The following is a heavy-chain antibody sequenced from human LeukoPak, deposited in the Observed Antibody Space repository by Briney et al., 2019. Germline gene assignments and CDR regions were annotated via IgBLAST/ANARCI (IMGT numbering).Heavy chain of an antibody. J-gene: IGHJ5*02. Sequence: SGTLSLTCAVSGGSISSSNWWSWVRQPPGKGLEWIGEIYHSGSTNYNPSLKSRVTISVDKSKNQFSLKLRSVTAADTAVYYCARAGLRFLEWSWFDPWGQGTLVTVSS. CDR3: ARAGLRFLEWSWFDP. V-gene: IGHV4-4*02. CDR2: IYHSGST. CDR1: GGSISSSNW. D-gene: IGHD3-3*01.